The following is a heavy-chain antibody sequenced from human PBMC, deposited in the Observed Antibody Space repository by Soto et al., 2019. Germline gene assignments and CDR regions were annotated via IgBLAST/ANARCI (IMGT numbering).Heavy chain of an antibody. D-gene: IGHD4-17*01. CDR3: ARESGGTTATLDYYYFYMDV. Sequence: QVQLVQSGAEVKKSGASVKVSCKASGYAFSQFYIHWMRQAPGQGLGWMGWINPNSGRTKFAQNFEGWGTMTRDTSIKTVYMELSGLRSDATAVYYCARESGGTTATLDYYYFYMDVGGKGTTVTVSS. V-gene: IGHV1-2*04. CDR1: GYAFSQFY. J-gene: IGHJ6*03. CDR2: INPNSGRT.